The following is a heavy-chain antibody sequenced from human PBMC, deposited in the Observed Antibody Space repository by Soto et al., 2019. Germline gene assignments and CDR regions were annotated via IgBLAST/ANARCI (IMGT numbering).Heavy chain of an antibody. J-gene: IGHJ4*02. V-gene: IGHV3-21*01. Sequence: GGSLRLSCAASGFTFSSYSMNWVRQAPGKGLEWVSSISSSSSYIYYADSVKGRFTISRDNAKNSLYLQMNSLRAEDTAVYYCASPPLPYDFWSGYEFDYWGQGTLVTVSS. CDR1: GFTFSSYS. CDR2: ISSSSSYI. D-gene: IGHD3-3*01. CDR3: ASPPLPYDFWSGYEFDY.